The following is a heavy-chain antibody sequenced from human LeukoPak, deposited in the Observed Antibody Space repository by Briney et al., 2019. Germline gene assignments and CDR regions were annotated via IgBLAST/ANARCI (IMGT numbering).Heavy chain of an antibody. CDR1: GYSINTGFY. Sequence: SETLSLTCAVSGYSINTGFYWGWIRQPPGKGLEWIGSFWHDGKTYYNPSLKSRVTISVDKSKNQFSLKLSSVTAADTAVYYCATREHHVLRTPGDYWGQGTLVTVSS. CDR2: FWHDGKT. J-gene: IGHJ4*02. V-gene: IGHV4-38-2*01. CDR3: ATREHHVLRTPGDY. D-gene: IGHD6-6*01.